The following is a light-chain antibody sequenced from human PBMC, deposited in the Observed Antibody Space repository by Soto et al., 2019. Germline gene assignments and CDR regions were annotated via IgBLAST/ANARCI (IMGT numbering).Light chain of an antibody. CDR1: QSVRSN. V-gene: IGKV3-15*01. CDR2: DAS. J-gene: IGKJ1*01. CDR3: QQNLGVHT. Sequence: EIMMTQSPATLSVSPGERATLSCRASQSVRSNLAWYQQKPGQAPRLLIYDASTRATGIPARFSGSGSGTEFTLTISSLQSEDFAVYYCQQNLGVHTFGQGTKVDIK.